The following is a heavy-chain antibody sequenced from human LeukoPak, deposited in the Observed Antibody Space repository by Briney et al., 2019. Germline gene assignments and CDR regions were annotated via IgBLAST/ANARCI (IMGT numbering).Heavy chain of an antibody. CDR1: GGSISSSSYY. Sequence: SETLSLXCTVSGGSISSSSYYWGWIRQPPGKGLEWIGSIYYSGSTYYNPSLKSRVTISVDTSKNQFSLKLSSVTAADTAVYYCAGASTTVTKFDWFDPWGQGTLVTVSS. J-gene: IGHJ5*02. CDR2: IYYSGST. V-gene: IGHV4-39*01. CDR3: AGASTTVTKFDWFDP. D-gene: IGHD4-17*01.